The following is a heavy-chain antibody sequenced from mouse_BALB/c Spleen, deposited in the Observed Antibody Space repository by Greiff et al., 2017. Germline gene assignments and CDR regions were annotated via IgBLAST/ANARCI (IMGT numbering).Heavy chain of an antibody. CDR1: GFSLTSYG. V-gene: IGHV2-6-2*01. D-gene: IGHD1-1*01. Sequence: VMLVESGPDLVAPSQSLSITCTVSGFSLTSYGVHWVRQPPGKGLEWLVVIWSDGSTTYNSALKSRLSISKDNSKSQVFLKMNSLQTDDTAMYYCARHSTVVEGYWYFDVWGAGTTVTVSS. CDR2: IWSDGST. J-gene: IGHJ1*01. CDR3: ARHSTVVEGYWYFDV.